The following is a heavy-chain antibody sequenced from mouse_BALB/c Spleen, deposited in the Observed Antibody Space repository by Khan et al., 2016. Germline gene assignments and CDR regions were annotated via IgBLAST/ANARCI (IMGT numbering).Heavy chain of an antibody. CDR2: IDPENGDS. V-gene: IGHV14-4*02. J-gene: IGHJ3*01. CDR3: NGGITTGGFAY. D-gene: IGHD2-4*01. CDR1: GFNIKDYY. Sequence: EVQLHESGAELVKSGASVKLSCTASGFNIKDYYMHWVKQRPEQGLEWIGWIDPENGDSEYDPKFQGKATMTADTSSNTAYLQLSSLTSEDTAVYYCNGGITTGGFAYWGQGTLVTVSA.